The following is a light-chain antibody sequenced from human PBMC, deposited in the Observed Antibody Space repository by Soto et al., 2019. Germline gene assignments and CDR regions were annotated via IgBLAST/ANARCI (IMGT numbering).Light chain of an antibody. CDR1: SGSIASHY. CDR2: END. V-gene: IGLV6-57*02. J-gene: IGLJ3*02. Sequence: NFMLTQPHSVSESPGKTVTISCTGSSGSIASHYVQWYQQRPGSAPTTVIYENDQRPSGVPGRFSASIDSSSNSASLTISGLKTEDEADYYCQSYDSNNQVFGGGTKLPVL. CDR3: QSYDSNNQV.